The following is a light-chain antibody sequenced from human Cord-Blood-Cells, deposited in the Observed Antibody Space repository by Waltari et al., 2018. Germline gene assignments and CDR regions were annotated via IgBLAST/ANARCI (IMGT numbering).Light chain of an antibody. CDR3: SSYTSSSTNWV. CDR1: SSDVGGSNY. Sequence: QSALTQPASVSGSPGQSLTISCTGTSSDVGGSNYVPWYQQHPGKAPKLMIYDVSNRPSGVSNRFSGSKSGNTASLTISGLQAEDEADYYCSSYTSSSTNWVFGGGTKLTVL. CDR2: DVS. J-gene: IGLJ3*02. V-gene: IGLV2-14*01.